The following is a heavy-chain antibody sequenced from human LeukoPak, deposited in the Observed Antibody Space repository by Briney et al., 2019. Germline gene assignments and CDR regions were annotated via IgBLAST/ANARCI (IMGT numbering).Heavy chain of an antibody. D-gene: IGHD2/OR15-2a*01. V-gene: IGHV3-48*03. CDR2: IGTDGTNK. CDR3: ARESGNIYEESGLAF. CDR1: GFTFSTYE. Sequence: AGGSLRLSCAASGFTFSTYEMNWVRQAPGKGLEWVSYIGTDGTNKFYGDSVKGRFTVFRDNAKNSLYLQLNSLRVEDTAVYYCARESGNIYEESGLAFWGQGTLVTVSS. J-gene: IGHJ4*02.